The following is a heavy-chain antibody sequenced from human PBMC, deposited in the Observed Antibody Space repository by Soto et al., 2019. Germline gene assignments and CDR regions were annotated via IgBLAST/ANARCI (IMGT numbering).Heavy chain of an antibody. J-gene: IGHJ1*01. CDR3: ASEYSSSMVRLNQFDR. CDR2: ISYSGTT. CDR1: GGSIRSAGYY. D-gene: IGHD5-12*01. V-gene: IGHV4-31*03. Sequence: PSETLSLTCTVSGGSIRSAGYYWNWIRQHPGKGLEWIGHISYSGTTFYNPSLKSRVSISVDTSKSQFSLSLRSVTAADTALYFCASEYSSSMVRLNQFDRWGLGTLVTVSS.